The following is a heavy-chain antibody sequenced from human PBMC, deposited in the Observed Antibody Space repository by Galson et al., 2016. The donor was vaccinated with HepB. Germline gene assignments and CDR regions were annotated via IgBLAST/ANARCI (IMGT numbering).Heavy chain of an antibody. V-gene: IGHV3-74*01. CDR2: INTHGTST. D-gene: IGHD2-15*01. Sequence: SLRLSCAASGFNFRNYWMHWVRQAPGQGLVWVSSINTHGTSTSYADTVKGRFTLSRANAENTLILLMDSLRAEDTAVYYCAREAGWRGGDYYYALDVWGRGTTVTVSS. J-gene: IGHJ6*04. CDR1: GFNFRNYW. CDR3: AREAGWRGGDYYYALDV.